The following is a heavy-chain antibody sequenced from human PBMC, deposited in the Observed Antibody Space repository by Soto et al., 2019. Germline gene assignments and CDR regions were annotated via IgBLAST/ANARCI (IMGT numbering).Heavy chain of an antibody. Sequence: SXTLSLTCAVYGGSLSGYYWSWIRQPPVNGLEWSGEINHSGSSNYNPSLKSRVTISVDTSKNQFSLKLCSVTAVYTVFYYCARGRMRYFDWSPLDYWGQGSLVTVSS. CDR1: GGSLSGYY. CDR2: INHSGSS. V-gene: IGHV4-34*01. J-gene: IGHJ4*02. CDR3: ARGRMRYFDWSPLDY. D-gene: IGHD3-9*01.